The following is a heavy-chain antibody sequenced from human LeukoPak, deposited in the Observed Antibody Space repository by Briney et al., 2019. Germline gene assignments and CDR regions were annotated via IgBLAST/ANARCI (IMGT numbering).Heavy chain of an antibody. V-gene: IGHV4-34*01. D-gene: IGHD4-23*01. Sequence: SETLSLTCAVHGGSLTGYSWAWVRQSPGEGLEWIGEINQVEKTIYSPSLESRVSISLEASRNHFFLQLTSVAAADTAIYYCARGRATPSRLFFDYYFVDVWGPGTPVTVSS. J-gene: IGHJ6*03. CDR2: INQVEKT. CDR3: ARGRATPSRLFFDYYFVDV. CDR1: GGSLTGYS.